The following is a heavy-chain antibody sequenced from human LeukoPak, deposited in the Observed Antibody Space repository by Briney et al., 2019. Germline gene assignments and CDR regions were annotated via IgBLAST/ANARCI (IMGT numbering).Heavy chain of an antibody. V-gene: IGHV3-30*18. Sequence: GGSLRLSCAASGFTFSTYGMHWVRQAPGKGLEWVAVISFDESNKFYADFVRGRFTISRDNSKNTLYLQMNSLRAEDTAVYYCAKGGGTGYSSSWYSHWGQGTLVTVSS. CDR1: GFTFSTYG. J-gene: IGHJ4*02. D-gene: IGHD6-13*01. CDR2: ISFDESNK. CDR3: AKGGGTGYSSSWYSH.